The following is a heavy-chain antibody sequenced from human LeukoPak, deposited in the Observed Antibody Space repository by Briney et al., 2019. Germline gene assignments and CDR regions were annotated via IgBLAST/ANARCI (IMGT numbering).Heavy chain of an antibody. CDR2: ISGSGGST. Sequence: GRSLRLACAASGFTFTSNAMTSVRQGPGKRARLVSAISGSGGSTYYADSVKGRFTISRDNSKNTLYLQMNSLRAEDTAVYYCAKDHSSSSSCWGQGTLVTVSS. V-gene: IGHV3-23*01. CDR3: AKDHSSSSSC. D-gene: IGHD6-13*01. CDR1: GFTFTSNA. J-gene: IGHJ4*02.